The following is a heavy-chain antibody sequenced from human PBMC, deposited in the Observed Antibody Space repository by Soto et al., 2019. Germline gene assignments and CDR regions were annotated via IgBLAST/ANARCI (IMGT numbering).Heavy chain of an antibody. D-gene: IGHD6-19*01. CDR2: IIPIFGTA. J-gene: IGHJ4*02. V-gene: IGHV1-69*13. CDR3: ARDVAVAGAYDY. Sequence: GASVKVSCKASGGTFSSYAISWVRQAPGQGLEWMGGIIPIFGTASYAQKFQGRVTITADESTSTAYMELSSLRSEDTAVYYCARDVAVAGAYDYWGQGTLVTVSS. CDR1: GGTFSSYA.